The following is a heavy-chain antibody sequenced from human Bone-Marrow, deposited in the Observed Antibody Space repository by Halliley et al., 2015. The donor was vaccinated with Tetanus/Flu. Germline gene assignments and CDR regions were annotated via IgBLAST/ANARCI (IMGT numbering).Heavy chain of an antibody. J-gene: IGHJ1*01. CDR2: IHSTGTYI. CDR1: GFIFSSYS. D-gene: IGHD1-26*01. V-gene: IGHV3-21*01. CDR3: AGEIYGGSYTLQY. Sequence: CAGSGFIFSSYSMNWVRPAPGKGLAWVSSIHSTGTYIYYADSVKGRFTISRDNVGNSLYLDMSSLKPEVSAIYFCAGEIYGGSYTLQYWGQGTQVTVSS.